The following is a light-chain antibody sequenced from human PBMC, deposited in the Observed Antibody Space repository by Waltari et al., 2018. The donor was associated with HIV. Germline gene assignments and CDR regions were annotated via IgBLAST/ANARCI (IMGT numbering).Light chain of an antibody. Sequence: QSALTQPRSVSGSPGQSVTISCTGTSSAGGGYNYVLWYQQHSGKAPKLMIYDVSKRPSGVPDRFSGSKSGNTASLTISGLQAEDEADYYCCSYAGSYTGVFGGGTKLTVL. CDR2: DVS. V-gene: IGLV2-11*01. CDR3: CSYAGSYTGV. CDR1: SSAGGGYNY. J-gene: IGLJ2*01.